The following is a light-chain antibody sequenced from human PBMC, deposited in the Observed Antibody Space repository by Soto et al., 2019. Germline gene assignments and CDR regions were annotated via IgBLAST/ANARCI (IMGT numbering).Light chain of an antibody. V-gene: IGKV3-15*01. J-gene: IGKJ4*01. Sequence: ETVMTQSPATLSLSPGERATLSCRASQSVSSYLGWYQQKPGQAPRLLIYDTSTRATDIPARFSGSGSGTEFTLTISSLQSEDFAVYYCQHYNIWPHMLAFGGGTKVDIK. CDR1: QSVSSY. CDR2: DTS. CDR3: QHYNIWPHMLA.